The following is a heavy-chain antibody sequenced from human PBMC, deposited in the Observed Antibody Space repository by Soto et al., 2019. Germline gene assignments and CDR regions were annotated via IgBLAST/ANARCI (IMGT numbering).Heavy chain of an antibody. D-gene: IGHD2-15*01. J-gene: IGHJ6*02. Sequence: QPGGSLRLSCAASGFTFSSYSMNWVRQAPGEGLEWVSYISSSSSTIYYADSVKGRFTISRDNAKNSLYLQMNSLRDEDTAVYYCARGGGGSCYSCYYYYGMDVWGQGTTVTVSS. CDR1: GFTFSSYS. V-gene: IGHV3-48*02. CDR3: ARGGGGSCYSCYYYYGMDV. CDR2: ISSSSSTI.